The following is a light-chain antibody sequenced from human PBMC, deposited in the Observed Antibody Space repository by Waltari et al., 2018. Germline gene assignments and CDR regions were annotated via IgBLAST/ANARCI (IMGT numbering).Light chain of an antibody. CDR3: QQYNTYSS. V-gene: IGKV1-5*03. Sequence: DIQMTQSPSTLSASVGDRVTITCRASQSIRNWLAWYQQKPGKAPNLLIYKASISKSGVPSRFSDSGSGTQFTLTISSLQPGDFATYYCQQYNTYSSFGQGTKLEIK. CDR1: QSIRNW. J-gene: IGKJ2*01. CDR2: KAS.